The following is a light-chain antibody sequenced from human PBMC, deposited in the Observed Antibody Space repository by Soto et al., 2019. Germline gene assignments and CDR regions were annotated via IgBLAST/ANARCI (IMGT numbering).Light chain of an antibody. Sequence: ILMTQSPASLSASTGDRVTIPCRASQDIATYLNWYQQKPGKAPNLLIYDASNLETGVPSRFSGGGSGTHFTFTISNLQPEDIATYYWQQYDNLPPSWTFGQGTKVDIK. CDR2: DAS. J-gene: IGKJ1*01. CDR3: QQYDNLPPSWT. V-gene: IGKV1-33*01. CDR1: QDIATY.